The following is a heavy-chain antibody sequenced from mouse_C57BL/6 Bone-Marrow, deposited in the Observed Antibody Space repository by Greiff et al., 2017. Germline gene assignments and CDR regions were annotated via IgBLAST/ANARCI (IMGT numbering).Heavy chain of an antibody. J-gene: IGHJ4*01. CDR3: ARTRTGTGAMDY. V-gene: IGHV1-55*01. CDR2: IYPGSGST. Sequence: QVQLQQPGAELVKPGASVKMSCKASGYTFTSYWITWVKQRPGQGLEWIGDIYPGSGSTNYNEKFKSKATLTVDTSSSTAYMQLSSLTSEDSAVYYCARTRTGTGAMDYWGQGTSVTVSS. D-gene: IGHD4-1*01. CDR1: GYTFTSYW.